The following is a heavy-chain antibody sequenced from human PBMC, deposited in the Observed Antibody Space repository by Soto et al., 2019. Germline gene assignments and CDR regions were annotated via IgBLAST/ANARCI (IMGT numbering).Heavy chain of an antibody. V-gene: IGHV3-33*01. CDR3: ARDRRVRGVQLDY. J-gene: IGHJ4*02. CDR2: IWYDGSNK. D-gene: IGHD3-10*01. Sequence: GGSLRLSCAASGFTFSSYGMYWVRQAPGKGLEWVAVIWYDGSNKYYADSVKGRFTISRDNSKNTLYLQMNSLRAEDTAVYYCARDRRVRGVQLDYWGQGTLVTVSS. CDR1: GFTFSSYG.